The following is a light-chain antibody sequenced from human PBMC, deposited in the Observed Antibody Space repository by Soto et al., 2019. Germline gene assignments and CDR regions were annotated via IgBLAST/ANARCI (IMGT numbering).Light chain of an antibody. CDR1: QGVSSS. CDR3: LQYNNWWT. J-gene: IGKJ1*01. V-gene: IGKV3-15*01. CDR2: GAS. Sequence: DMVMTQSPATLSVSPGERATLSCRASQGVSSSLAWYQQKPGRSPRLLIYGASTRAIGIPARFSGSGSGTEFTLTISSLQSEDFAVYYCLQYNNWWTFGQGTKVDIK.